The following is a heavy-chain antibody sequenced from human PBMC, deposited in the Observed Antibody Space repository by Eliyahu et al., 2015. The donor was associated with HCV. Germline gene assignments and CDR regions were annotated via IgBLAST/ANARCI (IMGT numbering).Heavy chain of an antibody. J-gene: IGHJ4*02. CDR3: ARVSFFDGSGYQPLFVY. D-gene: IGHD3-22*01. CDR2: FYYSGST. CDR1: GDSISSYY. Sequence: QVQLQESGPGLVKPSETLSLXCTXXGDSISSYYWXWIRQPPGEGLEWLGYFYYSGSTHYNPSLKSRVTISLDTSKNQFSLKLSSVTAADTAVYYCARVSFFDGSGYQPLFVYWGQGTLVTVSS. V-gene: IGHV4-59*12.